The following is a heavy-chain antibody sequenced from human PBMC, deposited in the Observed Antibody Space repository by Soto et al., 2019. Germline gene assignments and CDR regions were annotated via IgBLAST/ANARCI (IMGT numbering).Heavy chain of an antibody. CDR1: GFTFSSYA. CDR3: AKGTYVWGSYRYGGDY. Sequence: EVQLLESGGGLVQPGGSLRLSCAASGFTFSSYAMSWVRQAPGKGLEWVSAISGSGGSTYYADSVKGRFTISRDNSKNTLYLQMNSLRAEDTAVYYCAKGTYVWGSYRYGGDYWGQGTLVTVSS. CDR2: ISGSGGST. V-gene: IGHV3-23*01. J-gene: IGHJ4*02. D-gene: IGHD3-16*02.